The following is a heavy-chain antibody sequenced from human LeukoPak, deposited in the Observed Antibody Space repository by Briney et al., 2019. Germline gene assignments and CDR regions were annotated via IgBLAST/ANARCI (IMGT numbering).Heavy chain of an antibody. CDR3: AIPPDIVVVPAAMGAFDI. CDR1: GFTFSEYW. CDR2: IKQDGSEK. V-gene: IGHV3-7*01. D-gene: IGHD2-2*01. J-gene: IGHJ3*02. Sequence: PGGSLRLSCAASGFTFSEYWMSWVRQAPGKGLEWVANIKQDGSEKYYVDSVKGRFTISRDNSRNTLYLQMNSLRAEDTAVYYCAIPPDIVVVPAAMGAFDIWGQGTMVTVSS.